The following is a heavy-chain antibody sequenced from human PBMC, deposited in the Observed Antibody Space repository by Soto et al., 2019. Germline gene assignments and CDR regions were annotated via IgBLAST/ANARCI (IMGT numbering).Heavy chain of an antibody. V-gene: IGHV1-2*02. CDR1: GYTFTANY. Sequence: ASVKVSCKPSGYTFTANYIHWVRQAPGQGLEWMGWMATSSGGTRFAQNFRGRVTMTRDTSMATAYMELTTLTLDDTAVYYCARGSGSSWFDYWGQGTQVTVSS. D-gene: IGHD6-25*01. CDR3: ARGSGSSWFDY. CDR2: MATSSGGT. J-gene: IGHJ4*02.